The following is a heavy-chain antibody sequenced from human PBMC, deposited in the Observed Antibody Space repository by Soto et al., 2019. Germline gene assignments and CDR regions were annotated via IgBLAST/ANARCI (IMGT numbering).Heavy chain of an antibody. J-gene: IGHJ5*02. CDR3: ARDASVSPGRWFDP. Sequence: QVQLVQSGTEVKKPGASVKVSCKASGYSFTTCPMHWVRQAPGQRLQWMGWINTGNGATKYSQDFQGRVTILRDTSANTAYMELSSLTFEDTAVYYCARDASVSPGRWFDPWGQGTLVTVSS. V-gene: IGHV1-3*04. CDR1: GYSFTTCP. D-gene: IGHD2-8*02. CDR2: INTGNGAT.